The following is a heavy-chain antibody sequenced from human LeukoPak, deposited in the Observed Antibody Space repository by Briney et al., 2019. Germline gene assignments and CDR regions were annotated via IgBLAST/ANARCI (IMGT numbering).Heavy chain of an antibody. V-gene: IGHV4-31*03. CDR2: IYYSGST. Sequence: SETLSLTCTVSGGSISSGGYYWSWIRQHPGKGLEWIGYIYYSGSTYYNPSLKSRATISVDTSKNQFSLKLSSVTAADTAVYYCARASTEPGPGDYWGQGTLVTVSS. CDR3: ARASTEPGPGDY. J-gene: IGHJ4*02. D-gene: IGHD1-26*01. CDR1: GGSISSGGYY.